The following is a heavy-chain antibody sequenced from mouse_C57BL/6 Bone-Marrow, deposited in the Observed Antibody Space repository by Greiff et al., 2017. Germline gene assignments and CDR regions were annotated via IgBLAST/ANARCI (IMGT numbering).Heavy chain of an antibody. D-gene: IGHD1-1*01. Sequence: EVKLVESGGGLVQPGGSLKLSCAASGFTFSDYYMYWVRQKPEKRLEWVAYISNGGGSTYYPDTVKGRLTISRDNAKNTLYLQMSRLKSEDTAMYYCARPYYVSRGFAYCGQGTLVTVSA. CDR3: ARPYYVSRGFAY. J-gene: IGHJ3*01. CDR2: ISNGGGST. CDR1: GFTFSDYY. V-gene: IGHV5-12*01.